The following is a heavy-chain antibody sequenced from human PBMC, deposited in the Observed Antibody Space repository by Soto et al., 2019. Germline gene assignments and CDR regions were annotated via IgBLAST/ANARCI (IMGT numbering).Heavy chain of an antibody. V-gene: IGHV1-18*04. CDR1: GYTFGAYG. Sequence: QVQLVQSGPDVMKPGASVKVSCEASGYTFGAYGISWVRQAPGQGLEWMGWISVYNGNTSYAQKFQGRVAMTIDTTPRKAYMELWSLGPDDTAMYYCAREAHSTISFPSRYFASWGQGTLVTVSP. J-gene: IGHJ4*02. CDR2: ISVYNGNT. CDR3: AREAHSTISFPSRYFAS. D-gene: IGHD2-2*01.